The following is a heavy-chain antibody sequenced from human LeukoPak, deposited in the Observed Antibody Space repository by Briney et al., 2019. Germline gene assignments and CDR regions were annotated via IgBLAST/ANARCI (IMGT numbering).Heavy chain of an antibody. CDR1: GFTFSSYW. CDR3: ARGSGNYYDSSGYDY. J-gene: IGHJ4*02. Sequence: GGSLRLSCAASGFTFSSYWMHWVRQAPGKGLVWVSRINSDGSSTSYADSVKGRFTISRDNSKNTLYLQMNSLRAEDTAVYYCARGSGNYYDSSGYDYWGQGTLVTVSS. CDR2: INSDGSST. D-gene: IGHD3-22*01. V-gene: IGHV3-74*01.